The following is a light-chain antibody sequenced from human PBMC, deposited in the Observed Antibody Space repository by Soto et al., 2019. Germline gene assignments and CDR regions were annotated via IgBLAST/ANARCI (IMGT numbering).Light chain of an antibody. J-gene: IGKJ2*01. V-gene: IGKV3-20*01. CDR2: GAS. CDR3: QQYGSSPYT. Sequence: EIVLTQSPGTLSLSPGXXAXXSXRXSQSVSSSYLAWYQQKPGQAPRLLIYGASSRATGIPDRFSGSGSGTDFTLTISRLEPEDFAVYYCQQYGSSPYTFGQGTKLEIK. CDR1: QSVSSSY.